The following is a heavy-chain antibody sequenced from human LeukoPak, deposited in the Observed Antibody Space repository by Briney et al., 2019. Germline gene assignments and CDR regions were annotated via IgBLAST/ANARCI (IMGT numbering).Heavy chain of an antibody. CDR3: ARNVYNFDY. D-gene: IGHD3-10*02. CDR2: ISSSGSTI. J-gene: IGHJ4*02. V-gene: IGHV3-48*03. Sequence: GGSLRLSCAASGFTFSSFAMNWVRQAPGKGLEWVSYISSSGSTIYYADSVQGRFTISRDNAQNSLYLQMSSLRAEDTAVYYCARNVYNFDYWGQGTLVTVSS. CDR1: GFTFSSFA.